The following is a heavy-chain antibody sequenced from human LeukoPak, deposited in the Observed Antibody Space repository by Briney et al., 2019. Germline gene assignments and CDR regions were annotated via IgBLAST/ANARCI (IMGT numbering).Heavy chain of an antibody. CDR2: INHSGST. Sequence: PSETLSLTCAVYGGSFSGYYWGWIRQPPGKGLEWIGEINHSGSTNYNPSLKSRVTISVDTSKNQFSLKLSSVTAADTAVYYCARQRQNYYDFWSGYSNYYYYYMDVWGKGTTVTVSS. V-gene: IGHV4-34*01. CDR3: ARQRQNYYDFWSGYSNYYYYYMDV. D-gene: IGHD3-3*01. CDR1: GGSFSGYY. J-gene: IGHJ6*03.